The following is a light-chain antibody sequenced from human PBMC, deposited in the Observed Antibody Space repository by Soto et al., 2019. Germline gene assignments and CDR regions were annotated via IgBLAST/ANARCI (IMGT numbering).Light chain of an antibody. CDR2: DAS. J-gene: IGKJ3*01. CDR1: QSVSSSY. Sequence: EIVLTQSPGTLSLSPGERATLSCRASQSVSSSYLAWYQQKPGQAPRLLIYDASSRATGIPDRFGGSGSGTDFTLTISRLEPEDFAVYYCQLYRGSGGFTFGPGTKVDIK. CDR3: QLYRGSGGFT. V-gene: IGKV3-20*01.